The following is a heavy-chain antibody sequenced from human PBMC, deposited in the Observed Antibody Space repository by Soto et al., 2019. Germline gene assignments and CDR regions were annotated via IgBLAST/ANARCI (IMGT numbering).Heavy chain of an antibody. CDR3: ARWVGASNWFDP. V-gene: IGHV1-2*04. Sequence: ASVKVSCTASGSTLTGYHIHWVRQAPGQGLEWMGWINTNSGDTNYAQKFQGWVTMTGDTSINTAYVQLSRLTSGDTAVYYCARWVGASNWFDPWGQGTLVTVSS. CDR1: GSTLTGYH. D-gene: IGHD1-26*01. CDR2: INTNSGDT. J-gene: IGHJ5*02.